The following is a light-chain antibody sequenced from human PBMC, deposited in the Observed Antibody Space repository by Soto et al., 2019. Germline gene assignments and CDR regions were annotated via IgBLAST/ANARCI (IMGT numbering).Light chain of an antibody. V-gene: IGKV1-9*01. Sequence: DIQLTQSPSFLSASVGDRVTITCRASQGINIFLAWFQQKPGKAPNLLISAASTLQIGVPSRFSGSGSETDFTLTITSLQPEDSATYYCQQRNSYPRTFGQGTKVEIK. CDR3: QQRNSYPRT. CDR2: AAS. CDR1: QGINIF. J-gene: IGKJ2*01.